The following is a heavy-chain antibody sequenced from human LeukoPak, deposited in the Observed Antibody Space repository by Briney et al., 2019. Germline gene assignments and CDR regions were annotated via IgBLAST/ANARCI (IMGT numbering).Heavy chain of an antibody. V-gene: IGHV4-31*03. Sequence: SQTLSLTCTVFGGSISSGGYYWSWIRQHPGKGLEWIGYIYYSGSTYYNPSLKSRVTISVDTSKNQFSLKLSPVTAADTAVYYCARSKSIAAAGRAGFDPWGQGTLVTVSS. CDR3: ARSKSIAAAGRAGFDP. D-gene: IGHD6-13*01. J-gene: IGHJ5*02. CDR1: GGSISSGGYY. CDR2: IYYSGST.